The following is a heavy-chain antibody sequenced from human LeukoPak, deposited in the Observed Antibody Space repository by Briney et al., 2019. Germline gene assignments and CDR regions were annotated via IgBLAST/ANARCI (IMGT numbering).Heavy chain of an antibody. CDR1: GGSISSYY. CDR2: IYYSGSTYSGST. J-gene: IGHJ4*02. D-gene: IGHD4-17*01. CDR3: ARLRTTVFDY. V-gene: IGHV4-59*04. Sequence: PSETLSLTCTVSGGSISSYYWGWIRQPPGKGLEWIGTIYYSGSTYSGSTYYNPSLKSRVTMSADTSTNQFSLKLNSVTAADTAVYYCARLRTTVFDYWGQGTLVTVSS.